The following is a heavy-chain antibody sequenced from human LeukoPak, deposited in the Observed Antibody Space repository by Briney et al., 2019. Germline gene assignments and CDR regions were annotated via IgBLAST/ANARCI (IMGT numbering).Heavy chain of an antibody. Sequence: TGGSLRLSCAASGFTFSSYAMSWVRQAPGKGLEWVSAISGSGGSTYYADSVKGRFTISRDNSKNTLYLQMNSLRAEDTAVYYCAKPPGYSSSWYFYYYMDVWGKGTTVTVSS. CDR3: AKPPGYSSSWYFYYYMDV. CDR2: ISGSGGST. D-gene: IGHD6-13*01. V-gene: IGHV3-23*01. J-gene: IGHJ6*03. CDR1: GFTFSSYA.